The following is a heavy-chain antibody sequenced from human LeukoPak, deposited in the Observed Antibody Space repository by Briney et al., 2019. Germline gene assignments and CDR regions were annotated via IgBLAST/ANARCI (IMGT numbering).Heavy chain of an antibody. J-gene: IGHJ4*02. Sequence: SSETLSLTCTVSGGSIYSSSYYWGLIRQPPGEGLEWIGNIYYSGSTYYNPSLKSRVTISVDTSKNQFSLKLSSVTAADTAVYYCARDTAAQGFDYWGQGTLVTVSS. CDR3: ARDTAAQGFDY. V-gene: IGHV4-39*07. CDR2: IYYSGST. CDR1: GGSIYSSSYY.